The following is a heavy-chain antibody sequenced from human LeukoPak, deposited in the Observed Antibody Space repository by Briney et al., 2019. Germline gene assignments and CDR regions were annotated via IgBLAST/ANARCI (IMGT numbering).Heavy chain of an antibody. CDR1: GYTFTSYD. D-gene: IGHD3-10*01. CDR2: MNPNSGNT. Sequence: GASVKVSCKASGYTFTSYDINWVRQATGQGLEWMGWMNPNSGNTGYAQKFQGRVTITWNTSISTAYMELNSLRAEDTAVYYCARDGYPRDSDMVRGLPDYWGQGTLVTVSS. V-gene: IGHV1-8*03. CDR3: ARDGYPRDSDMVRGLPDY. J-gene: IGHJ4*02.